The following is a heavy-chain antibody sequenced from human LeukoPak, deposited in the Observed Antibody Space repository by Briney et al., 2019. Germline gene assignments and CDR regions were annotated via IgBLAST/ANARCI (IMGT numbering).Heavy chain of an antibody. CDR1: GGTFSSYA. D-gene: IGHD3-16*01. CDR3: ARDDEYWGFLWFDP. Sequence: GALVKVSCKASGGTFSSYAISWVRQAPAQGLEWMGGIIPIFGTANYAQKFQGRVTITADESTSTAYMELSSLRSEDTAVYYCARDDEYWGFLWFDPWGQGTLVTVSS. V-gene: IGHV1-69*13. CDR2: IIPIFGTA. J-gene: IGHJ5*02.